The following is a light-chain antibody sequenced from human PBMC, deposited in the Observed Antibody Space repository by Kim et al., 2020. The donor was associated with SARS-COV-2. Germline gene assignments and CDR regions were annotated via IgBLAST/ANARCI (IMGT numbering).Light chain of an antibody. CDR1: QSVSSNY. J-gene: IGKJ1*01. CDR2: GAS. Sequence: LSLSPGERATRSCRASQSVSSNYLAWYQQTPGQAPRILIYGASNRATGIPDRFSGSGSGTDFTLTISRLEPEDFAVYYCQQYGTSFGQGTKVDIK. CDR3: QQYGTS. V-gene: IGKV3-20*01.